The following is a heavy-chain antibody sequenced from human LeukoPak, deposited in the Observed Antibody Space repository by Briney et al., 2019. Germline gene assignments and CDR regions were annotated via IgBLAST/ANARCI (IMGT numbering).Heavy chain of an antibody. D-gene: IGHD5-12*01. CDR3: ARDPGYSAFDI. Sequence: LGGSLRLSCVASGFTFSSSWVSWVRRAPGRGLEFVPNINPDGRTKNYVDSVKGRFTISRDNAKSSLDLQMSSLRAEDTALYFCARDPGYSAFDIWGQGTMVTVSS. V-gene: IGHV3-7*03. CDR1: GFTFSSSW. J-gene: IGHJ3*02. CDR2: INPDGRTK.